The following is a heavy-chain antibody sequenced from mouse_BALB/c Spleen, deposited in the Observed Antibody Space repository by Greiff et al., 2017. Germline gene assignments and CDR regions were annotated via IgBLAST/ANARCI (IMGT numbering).Heavy chain of an antibody. CDR2: ISSGGSYT. V-gene: IGHV5-6*02. CDR1: GFTFSSYG. CDR3: ARHDPYYGSSSFAY. D-gene: IGHD1-1*01. Sequence: EVKLVESGGDLVKPGGSLKLSCAASGFTFSSYGMSWVRQTPDKRLEWVATISSGGSYTYYPDSVKGRFTISRDNAKNTLYLQMSSLKSEDTAMYYCARHDPYYGSSSFAYWGQGTLVTVSA. J-gene: IGHJ3*01.